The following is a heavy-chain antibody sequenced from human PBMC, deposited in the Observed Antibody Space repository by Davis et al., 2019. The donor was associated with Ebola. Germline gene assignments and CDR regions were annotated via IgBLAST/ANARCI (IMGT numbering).Heavy chain of an antibody. V-gene: IGHV3-74*01. CDR1: GFTSSSYW. Sequence: PGGPLRLSCAAPGFTSSSYWMHRVRQAPGKGLVWVSRVNEDESITSSADSVQGRFSITRDNARNTLFLQMNSLRDEDTAVYYYARDLCGKYDSWGQGTLVTVSS. D-gene: IGHD6-25*01. CDR3: ARDLCGKYDS. J-gene: IGHJ5*01. CDR2: VNEDESIT.